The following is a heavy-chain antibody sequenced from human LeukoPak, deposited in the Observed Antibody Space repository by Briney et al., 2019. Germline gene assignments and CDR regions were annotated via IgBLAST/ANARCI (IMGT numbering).Heavy chain of an antibody. D-gene: IGHD2-21*01. V-gene: IGHV3-23*01. Sequence: GGSLRLSCAASGFTFSSYAMSWVRQAPGKGLEFVSGIYENGGTTYYADSVKGRFSISRDNSKNTLYLQMDSLRGEDTAVYYCAKDFRIGYSAHFDYWGQGALVTVSS. CDR1: GFTFSSYA. CDR2: IYENGGTT. J-gene: IGHJ4*02. CDR3: AKDFRIGYSAHFDY.